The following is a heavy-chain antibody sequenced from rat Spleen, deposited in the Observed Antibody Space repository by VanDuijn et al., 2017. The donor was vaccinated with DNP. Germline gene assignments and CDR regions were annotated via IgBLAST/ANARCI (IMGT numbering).Heavy chain of an antibody. J-gene: IGHJ2*01. Sequence: EVKLVESGGGLVQPGRSLKLSCVASGFNFNDHWMGWVRLAPGKGLEWIGEINKDSRTRKYSPSLKERLSISRDNAQNTLYLQMTKLGSDDTATYYCARQGYSSYIYGLFDYWGQGVMVTVSS. V-gene: IGHV4-2*01. CDR3: ARQGYSSYIYGLFDY. CDR2: INKDSRTR. D-gene: IGHD1-2*01. CDR1: GFNFNDHW.